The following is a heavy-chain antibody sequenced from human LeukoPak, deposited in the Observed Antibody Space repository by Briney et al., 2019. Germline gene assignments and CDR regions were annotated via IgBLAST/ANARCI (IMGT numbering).Heavy chain of an antibody. CDR3: ARQTGSGLFILP. J-gene: IGHJ4*02. CDR1: GGSISSYY. V-gene: IGHV4-59*05. Sequence: SETLSLTCTVSGGSISSYYWSWIRQPAGKGLEWIGSIYYSGNTYYNASLKSQVSISIDTSKNQFSLKLTSVTAADTAVYYCARQTGSGLFILPGGQGTLVTVSS. D-gene: IGHD3/OR15-3a*01. CDR2: IYYSGNT.